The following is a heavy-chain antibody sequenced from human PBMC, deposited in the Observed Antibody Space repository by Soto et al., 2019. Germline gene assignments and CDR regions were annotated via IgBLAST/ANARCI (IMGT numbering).Heavy chain of an antibody. CDR2: IMPVFRTP. CDR1: GGTFSNSA. D-gene: IGHD1-20*01. J-gene: IGHJ6*02. V-gene: IGHV1-69*12. CDR3: ARYKARLQLGGNCYYILDV. Sequence: QVQLDQSGGEVKKPGSSVKLSCKASGGTFSNSAISWVRQAPGQGLEWMGGIMPVFRTPDYAQKFQGRVTITADESTSTAYMELGGPKPADAAVYYCARYKARLQLGGNCYYILDVWGQGTTVTVSS.